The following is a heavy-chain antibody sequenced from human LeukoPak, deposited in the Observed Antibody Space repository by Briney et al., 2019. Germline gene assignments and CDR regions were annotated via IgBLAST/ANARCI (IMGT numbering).Heavy chain of an antibody. CDR2: IKHDGSED. CDR3: ARDRAGPYSGVCDY. Sequence: GGSLRLSCAASGFTFSNYWMTWVRQAPGKGLEWVANIKHDGSEDYYLDSVKGRFTISRDNAKSSVWLQMNSLRAEDTAVYYCARDRAGPYSGVCDYWGQGTLVTVSS. J-gene: IGHJ4*02. CDR1: GFTFSNYW. D-gene: IGHD1-26*01. V-gene: IGHV3-7*01.